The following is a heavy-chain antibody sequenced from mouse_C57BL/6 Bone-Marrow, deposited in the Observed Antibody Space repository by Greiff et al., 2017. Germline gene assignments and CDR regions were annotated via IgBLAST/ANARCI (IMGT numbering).Heavy chain of an antibody. CDR3: ARGGSSCFDY. J-gene: IGHJ2*01. Sequence: EVMLVESGGGLVQPGGSLSLSCAASGFTFTDYYMSWVRQPPGKALEWLGFIRNKANGYTTEYSASVKGRFTISRDNSQSILYLQMNALIAEDIATCYCARGGSSCFDYWGQGTTLTVSS. V-gene: IGHV7-3*01. D-gene: IGHD1-1*01. CDR1: GFTFTDYY. CDR2: IRNKANGYTT.